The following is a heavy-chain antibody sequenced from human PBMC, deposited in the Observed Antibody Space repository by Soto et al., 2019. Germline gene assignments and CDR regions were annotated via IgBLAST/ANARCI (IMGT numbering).Heavy chain of an antibody. D-gene: IGHD3-10*01. Sequence: GGSLRLSCAASGFTFSSYSMNWVRQAPGKGLEWVSYISSSSSTIYYADSVKGRFTISRDNAKNSLYLQMNSLRDEDTAVYYCARDGGGSGTYYYGMDVWGQGTTVTVSS. J-gene: IGHJ6*02. V-gene: IGHV3-48*02. CDR3: ARDGGGSGTYYYGMDV. CDR2: ISSSSSTI. CDR1: GFTFSSYS.